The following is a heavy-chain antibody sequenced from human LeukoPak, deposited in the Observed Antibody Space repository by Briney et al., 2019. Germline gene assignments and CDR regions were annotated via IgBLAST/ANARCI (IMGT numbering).Heavy chain of an antibody. J-gene: IGHJ4*02. D-gene: IGHD3-22*01. CDR1: GGSFSGYY. CDR3: ARVLDSSGYYYLTSYAY. V-gene: IGHV4-34*01. CDR2: IYHSGST. Sequence: SETLSLTCAVYGGSFSGYYWSWIRQPPGKGLEWIGSIYHSGSTYYNPSLKSRATISVDTSKNQFSLKLSSVTAADTAVYYCARVLDSSGYYYLTSYAYWGQGTLVTVSS.